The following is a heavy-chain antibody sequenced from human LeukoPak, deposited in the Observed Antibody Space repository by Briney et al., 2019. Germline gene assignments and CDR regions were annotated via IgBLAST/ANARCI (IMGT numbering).Heavy chain of an antibody. Sequence: GRSLRLSCAASGFTFDDYAMHWVRQAPGKGLEWVSLISGDGGSTYYEDSVKGRFTISRDNSKNSLYLQMNSLRTEDTALYYCAKDKSPNIRIAALGYWGQGTLVTVSS. CDR1: GFTFDDYA. CDR2: ISGDGGST. V-gene: IGHV3-43*02. CDR3: AKDKSPNIRIAALGY. J-gene: IGHJ4*02. D-gene: IGHD6-13*01.